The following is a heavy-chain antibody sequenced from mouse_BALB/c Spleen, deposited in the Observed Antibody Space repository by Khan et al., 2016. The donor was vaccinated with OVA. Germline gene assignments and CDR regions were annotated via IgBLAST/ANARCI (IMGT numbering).Heavy chain of an antibody. CDR1: GHSITSDFA. D-gene: IGHD2-2*01. J-gene: IGHJ4*01. CDR3: TRSIYYAYAYAMAY. CDR2: ISFSGST. Sequence: EVQLQESGPDLVKPSQSLSLTCTVTGHSITSDFAWNWVRQFPGNKLEWMGYISFSGSTSYDPSLKSRLSITRDTSKNQFFLQLSSVTTEDTATYYCTRSIYYAYAYAMAYWGHGTSVTVSS. V-gene: IGHV3-2*02.